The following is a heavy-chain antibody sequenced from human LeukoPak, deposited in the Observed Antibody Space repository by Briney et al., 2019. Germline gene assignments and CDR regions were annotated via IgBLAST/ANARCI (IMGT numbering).Heavy chain of an antibody. V-gene: IGHV3-48*04. Sequence: GGSLRLSCAPSGFTFSSYSMNWARQAPGKGLEWVSYISSSSNSIYYADSVKGRFTISRDNAKNSLYLEMNSLRAEDTAVYYCARATILGGGANFHYWGQGTLVTVSS. CDR2: ISSSSNSI. D-gene: IGHD1-26*01. J-gene: IGHJ4*02. CDR1: GFTFSSYS. CDR3: ARATILGGGANFHY.